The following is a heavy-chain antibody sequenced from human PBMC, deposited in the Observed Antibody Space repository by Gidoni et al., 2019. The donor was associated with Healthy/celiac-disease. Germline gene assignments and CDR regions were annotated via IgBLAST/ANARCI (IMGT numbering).Heavy chain of an antibody. D-gene: IGHD2-2*01. CDR1: GGSFSGYY. V-gene: IGHV4-34*01. J-gene: IGHJ5*02. CDR3: ARTKKKVVPAANRVSHSNWFDP. CDR2: INHSGST. Sequence: QVQLQQWGAGLLKPSETLSLTCAVYGGSFSGYYWSWIRQPPGKGLEWIGEINHSGSTNYNPSLKSRVTISVDTSKNQFSLKLSSVTAADTAVYYCARTKKKVVPAANRVSHSNWFDPWGQGTLVTVSS.